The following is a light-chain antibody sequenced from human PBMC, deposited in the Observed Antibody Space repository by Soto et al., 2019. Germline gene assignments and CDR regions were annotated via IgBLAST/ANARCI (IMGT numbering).Light chain of an antibody. CDR3: QQCNNWPPPT. CDR1: QSVSSY. CDR2: DAS. V-gene: IGKV3-11*01. J-gene: IGKJ4*01. Sequence: EIVLTQSPATLSLSPGERATLSCRASQSVSSYLAWYQQTPGQAPRLLIYDASNRATGIPARFSGSGSGTDFTLTISSLEPEDFAVYYCQQCNNWPPPTFGGGTKVDIK.